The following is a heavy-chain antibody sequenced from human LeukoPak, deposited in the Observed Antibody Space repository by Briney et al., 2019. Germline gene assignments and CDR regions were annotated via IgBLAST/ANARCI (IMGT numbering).Heavy chain of an antibody. Sequence: GGSLRLSCATSGFTFSIYTMNWVRQAPGRGLEWVSCISSGGTYIYNADSVKGRFTISRDNAKNSLYLQMNNLRAEDTAVYYCAREEDSSTIRSSHGMDVWGQGITVTVSS. J-gene: IGHJ6*02. D-gene: IGHD6-6*01. CDR1: GFTFSIYT. CDR3: AREEDSSTIRSSHGMDV. V-gene: IGHV3-21*01. CDR2: ISSGGTYI.